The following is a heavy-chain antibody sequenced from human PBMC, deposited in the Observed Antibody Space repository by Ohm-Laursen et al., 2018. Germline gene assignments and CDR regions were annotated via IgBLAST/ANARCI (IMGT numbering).Heavy chain of an antibody. V-gene: IGHV3-11*01. Sequence: LSLTCAASGFTFSDYYMSWMRQAPGEGLEWVSYISGSLSTLNYADSVKGRFTISRDNAKNSLYLQMNSLRAEDTAVYYCARALSLYCSSTSCHPGYWGQGTLVTVSS. CDR1: GFTFSDYY. CDR2: ISGSLSTL. D-gene: IGHD2-2*01. CDR3: ARALSLYCSSTSCHPGY. J-gene: IGHJ4*02.